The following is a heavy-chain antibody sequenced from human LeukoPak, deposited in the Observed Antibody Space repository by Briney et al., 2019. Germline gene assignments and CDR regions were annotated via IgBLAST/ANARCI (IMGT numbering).Heavy chain of an antibody. CDR3: ARNTELLASTYYFDY. V-gene: IGHV4-59*01. Sequence: SETLSLTCTVSGGSISSYYWSWIRQPPGKGLEWIGYIYYSGSTNYNPSLKSRVTISVDTSKNQFSLKLSSVTAADTAVYYCARNTELLASTYYFDYWGQGTLVTVSS. CDR1: GGSISSYY. J-gene: IGHJ4*02. CDR2: IYYSGST. D-gene: IGHD1-26*01.